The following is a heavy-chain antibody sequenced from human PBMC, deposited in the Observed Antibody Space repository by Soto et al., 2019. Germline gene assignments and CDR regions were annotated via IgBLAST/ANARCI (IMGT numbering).Heavy chain of an antibody. J-gene: IGHJ4*02. CDR3: ARVDYYDSSGFPRN. V-gene: IGHV4-59*01. Sequence: SETLSLTCTVSGGSISSDYWSWIRQPPGKGLEWIGYIYYSGSTNYNPSLKSRVTISVDTSKNQFSLKLSSVTAADTAVYYCARVDYYDSSGFPRNWGQGTLVTVSS. D-gene: IGHD3-22*01. CDR1: GGSISSDY. CDR2: IYYSGST.